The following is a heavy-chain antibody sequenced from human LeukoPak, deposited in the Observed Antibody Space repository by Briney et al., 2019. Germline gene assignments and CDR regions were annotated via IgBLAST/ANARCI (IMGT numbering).Heavy chain of an antibody. CDR2: IYYSGST. D-gene: IGHD3-10*01. J-gene: IGHJ6*03. Sequence: SETLSLTCTGYYCSLIRQPPGTGREWSGDIYYSGSTNYNPSLKSLVTISVDTSKNQFSLQLSSVTAADTAVYYCARVEEGYGSGRRENYYYYYMDVWGKGTTVTISS. V-gene: IGHV4-59*01. CDR3: ARVEEGYGSGRRENYYYYYMDV. CDR1: YY.